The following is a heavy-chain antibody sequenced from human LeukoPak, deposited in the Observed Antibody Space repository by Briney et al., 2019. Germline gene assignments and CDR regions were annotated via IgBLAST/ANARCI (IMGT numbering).Heavy chain of an antibody. CDR3: ARDGYYYDSSDPQVQFDY. CDR1: GYTFTSYG. D-gene: IGHD3-22*01. J-gene: IGHJ4*02. V-gene: IGHV1-18*01. Sequence: ASVKVSCKASGYTFTSYGISWVRQAPGQGLEWMGWISAYNGNTNYAQKLQGRVTMTTDTSTSTAYMELRSLRSDDTAVYYCARDGYYYDSSDPQVQFDYWGQGTLVTVSS. CDR2: ISAYNGNT.